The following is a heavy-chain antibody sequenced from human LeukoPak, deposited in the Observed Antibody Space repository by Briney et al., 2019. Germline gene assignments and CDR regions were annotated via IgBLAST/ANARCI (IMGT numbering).Heavy chain of an antibody. CDR2: IYYTGTT. D-gene: IGHD3-16*01. V-gene: IGHV4-39*02. J-gene: IGHJ4*02. Sequence: SETLSLTCIVSGGSISSSTYYWGWIRQPPGQGLEWIGAIYYTGTTYYNPSLRSRVTISVDTSKNHFSLNLSSVTAADTALYYCASAPRQGSIGGLDYWGQGTLVTVSS. CDR3: ASAPRQGSIGGLDY. CDR1: GGSISSSTYY.